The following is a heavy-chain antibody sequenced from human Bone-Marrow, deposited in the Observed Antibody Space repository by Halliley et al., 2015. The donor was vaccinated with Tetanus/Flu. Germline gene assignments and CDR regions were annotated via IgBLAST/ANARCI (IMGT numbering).Heavy chain of an antibody. J-gene: IGHJ4*01. V-gene: IGHV3-23*01. CDR3: ADTSTGHF. D-gene: IGHD4-17*01. CDR2: LMCIGGST. Sequence: LDWVXDLMCIGGSTYFADSVKGRFTISRDNSRNTFYLQMNSLRNEDPAVYYCADTSTGHFWGPGTLVTASS.